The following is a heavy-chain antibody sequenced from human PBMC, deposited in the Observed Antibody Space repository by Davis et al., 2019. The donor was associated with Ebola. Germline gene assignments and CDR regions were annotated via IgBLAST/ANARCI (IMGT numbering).Heavy chain of an antibody. CDR2: ITGSGGSR. D-gene: IGHD2/OR15-2a*01. J-gene: IGHJ3*02. CDR3: VRDVTI. CDR1: GFTFSNYA. Sequence: GESLKISCAASGFTFSNYAMSWVRQAPGKGLEWVSSITGSGGSRYHADSVKGRFTISRDNSENTLHLQMNSLRADDTAVYYCVRDVTIWGQGTMVTVSS. V-gene: IGHV3-23*01.